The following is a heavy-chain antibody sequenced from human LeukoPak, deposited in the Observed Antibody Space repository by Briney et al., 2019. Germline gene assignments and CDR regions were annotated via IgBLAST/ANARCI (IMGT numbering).Heavy chain of an antibody. CDR1: GGSFSGYY. D-gene: IGHD6-6*01. Sequence: SETLSLTCAVYGGSFSGYYWSWIRQPPGKGLEWIGEINHSESTNYNPSLKSRVTISVDTSKNQFSLKLSSVTAADTAVYYCARGGQQLVRGARKVNWFDPWGQGTLVTVSS. V-gene: IGHV4-34*01. J-gene: IGHJ5*02. CDR3: ARGGQQLVRGARKVNWFDP. CDR2: INHSEST.